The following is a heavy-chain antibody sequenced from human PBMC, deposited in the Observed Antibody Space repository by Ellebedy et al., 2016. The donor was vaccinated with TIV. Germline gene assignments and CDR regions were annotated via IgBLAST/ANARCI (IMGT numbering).Heavy chain of an antibody. CDR3: ARALYYCGGDCSYNFDF. CDR2: SYSNDEK. D-gene: IGHD2-21*02. J-gene: IGHJ4*02. CDR1: GDSINNYF. V-gene: IGHV2-26*01. Sequence: ETLSLTCSVSGDSINNYFWTWIRQAPGKALEWLAHSYSNDEKSYSTSPKSRLGISRDPSKSQVVLTITNMDPVDTATYYCARALYYCGGDCSYNFDFWGQGTPVTVSS.